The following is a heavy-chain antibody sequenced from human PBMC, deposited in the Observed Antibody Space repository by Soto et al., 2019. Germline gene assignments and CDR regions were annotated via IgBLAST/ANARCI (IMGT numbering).Heavy chain of an antibody. V-gene: IGHV3-74*01. J-gene: IGHJ4*02. CDR2: INSGGSTT. Sequence: EVQLVESGGGLVQPGGSLRLSCAASGFTFSRYWMHWVRQVPGKGLVWVSRINSGGSTTSYADSVMGRFTITRDNTENTLFLHMSSLRAEDTAVYYCARGPPEXXGGYYPGGDWGQGTLVTVSS. CDR1: GFTFSRYW. CDR3: ARGPPEXXGGYYPGGD. D-gene: IGHD3-22*01.